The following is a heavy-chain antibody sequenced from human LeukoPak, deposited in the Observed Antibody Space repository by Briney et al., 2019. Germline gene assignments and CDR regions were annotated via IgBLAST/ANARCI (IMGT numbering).Heavy chain of an antibody. CDR3: ARVASRYDFWNSYYPYYYYYYMDV. V-gene: IGHV1-8*01. CDR1: GYTFTSYD. J-gene: IGHJ6*03. D-gene: IGHD3-3*01. Sequence: ASVKVSCKASGYTFTSYDINWVRPATGQGLEWMGWMNTNSGNTGYAQQIQGRVTMTKNTSISTAYIELSSLRSENTAVYYCARVASRYDFWNSYYPYYYYYYMDVWGKGTTVTVSS. CDR2: MNTNSGNT.